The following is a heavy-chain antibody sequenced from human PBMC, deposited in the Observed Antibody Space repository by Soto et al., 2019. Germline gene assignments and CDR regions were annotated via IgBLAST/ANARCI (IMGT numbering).Heavy chain of an antibody. CDR2: IYYSGST. J-gene: IGHJ5*02. D-gene: IGHD3-22*01. V-gene: IGHV4-31*03. CDR1: GGSISSGGYY. CDR3: ASLSYDSNVDWFDP. Sequence: ASETLSLTCTVSGGSISSGGYYWSWIRQHPGKGLEWIGYIYYSGSTYYNPSLKSRVTISVDTSKNQFSLKLSSVTAADTAVYYCASLSYDSNVDWFDPWGQGTLVTVSS.